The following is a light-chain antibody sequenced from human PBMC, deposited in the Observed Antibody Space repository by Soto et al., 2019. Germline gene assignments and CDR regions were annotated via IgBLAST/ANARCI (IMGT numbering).Light chain of an antibody. CDR1: SSDVGAYNY. CDR3: SSYTVINTAV. CDR2: EDH. J-gene: IGLJ3*02. Sequence: QSVLTQPASVSGSPGQTISISCTGRSSDVGAYNYVAWYQQNPGKAPKLLIYEDHNRPSGISHRFCGYKSGNTASLTISGLQTEDEAAYYCSSYTVINTAVFGGGTKLTVL. V-gene: IGLV2-14*01.